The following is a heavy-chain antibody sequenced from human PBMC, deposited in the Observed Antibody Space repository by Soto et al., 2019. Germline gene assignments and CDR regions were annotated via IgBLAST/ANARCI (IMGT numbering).Heavy chain of an antibody. D-gene: IGHD3-10*01. CDR3: AKVLSKNYYYPFDF. J-gene: IGHJ4*02. CDR1: GFTFNDYA. CDR2: ISGGSSVT. Sequence: SGGSLRLSCTASGFTFNDYAMAWVRQAPGKGLEWVSTISGGSSVTYYGDSVKGRFTISRDNAKKTLFLQLNRLSAEDTATYYCAKVLSKNYYYPFDFWGQGTQVTVSS. V-gene: IGHV3-23*01.